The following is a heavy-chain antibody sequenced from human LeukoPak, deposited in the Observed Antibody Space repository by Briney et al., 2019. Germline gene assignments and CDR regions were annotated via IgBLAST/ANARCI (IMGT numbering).Heavy chain of an antibody. J-gene: IGHJ6*03. D-gene: IGHD6-19*01. V-gene: IGHV4-39*07. CDR1: SGSISTSNYY. CDR2: IFYSGST. CDR3: ARGESVAGQKGDYYYYYYMDV. Sequence: SETLSLTCTVSSGSISTSNYYWGWVRQPPGKTLEWIVNIFYSGSTYYSPSLKSRVTISLDTSRNQFSLKLNSVTAADTAVYYCARGESVAGQKGDYYYYYYMDVWGKGTTVTVSS.